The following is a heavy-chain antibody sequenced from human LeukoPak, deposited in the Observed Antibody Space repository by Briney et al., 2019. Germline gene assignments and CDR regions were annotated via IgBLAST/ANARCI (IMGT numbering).Heavy chain of an antibody. D-gene: IGHD6-6*01. CDR1: GGSISSSSYY. CDR2: IYYSGST. J-gene: IGHJ6*03. Sequence: PSETLSLTCTVSGGSISSSSYYWGWIRQPPGKGLEWIGSIYYSGSTYYNPSLKSRVTISVDTSKNQFSLKLSSVTAADTAVYYCARDLGQLAGTWYYMDVWGKGTTVTVSS. V-gene: IGHV4-39*07. CDR3: ARDLGQLAGTWYYMDV.